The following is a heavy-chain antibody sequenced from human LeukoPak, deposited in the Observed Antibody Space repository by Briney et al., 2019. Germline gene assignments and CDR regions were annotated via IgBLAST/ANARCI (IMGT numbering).Heavy chain of an antibody. Sequence: PSETLSLTCTVSGVSISSYYWSWLRQPPGKGLEWIGYIYYSGSTNYNPSLKSRVTISVDTAKNQISLKLSSVTAADAAVYYCAREHLQLLYGEYYYRDVWGKGTTVTVSS. V-gene: IGHV4-59*12. D-gene: IGHD2-2*02. CDR1: GVSISSYY. CDR3: AREHLQLLYGEYYYRDV. J-gene: IGHJ6*03. CDR2: IYYSGST.